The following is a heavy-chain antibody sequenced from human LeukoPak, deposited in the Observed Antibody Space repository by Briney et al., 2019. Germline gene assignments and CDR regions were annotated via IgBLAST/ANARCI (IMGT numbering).Heavy chain of an antibody. CDR1: GGSISSNNW. CDR3: AREGTAGTNLNWFDP. D-gene: IGHD1-1*01. J-gene: IGHJ5*02. CDR2: VYHSGST. Sequence: PSETLSLTCAVSGGSISSNNWWSWVRQPPGKGLEWIGEVYHSGSTNYNPSLQSRVTISVDKSKNQFSLKLNSLTAADTAVYYCAREGTAGTNLNWFDPWGQGTLVTVSS. V-gene: IGHV4-4*02.